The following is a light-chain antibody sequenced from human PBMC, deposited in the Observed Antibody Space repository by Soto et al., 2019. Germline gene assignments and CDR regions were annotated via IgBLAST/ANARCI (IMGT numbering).Light chain of an antibody. CDR3: QQYSEGMYT. Sequence: EIVMTQSPATLSVSPGERATLSCRASQSVSSNLAWYQQKPGQAPRLLIYGASTRATGIPARFSGSGSGTDFTLTISSLQSEDFAVYYCQQYSEGMYTFGQGTKLEIK. J-gene: IGKJ2*01. V-gene: IGKV3-15*01. CDR2: GAS. CDR1: QSVSSN.